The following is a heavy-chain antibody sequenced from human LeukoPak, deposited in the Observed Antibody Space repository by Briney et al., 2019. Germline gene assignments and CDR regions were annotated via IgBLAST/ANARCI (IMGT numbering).Heavy chain of an antibody. D-gene: IGHD3-9*01. J-gene: IGHJ4*02. CDR3: AREDILTGYYWGGFDY. V-gene: IGHV3-21*01. CDR1: GFTLSSYS. Sequence: GGSLRLSCAASGFTLSSYSMNWVRQAPGKGLEWVSSISSSSSYIYYADSVKGRFTISRDNAKNSLYLQMNSLRAEDTAVYYCAREDILTGYYWGGFDYWGQGTLVTVSS. CDR2: ISSSSSYI.